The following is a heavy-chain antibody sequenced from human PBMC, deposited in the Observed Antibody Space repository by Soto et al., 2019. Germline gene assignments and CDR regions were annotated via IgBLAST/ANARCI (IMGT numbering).Heavy chain of an antibody. CDR3: ARHGSY. CDR2: IYYSGKT. Sequence: QLQLQESGPGLVRPSETLSLTCTVSGVSISNTSYYWGWIRQSPGKGLEWIGTIYYSGKTYYHPALKRRVTMSVDTSNNPFSLKLRSVTAADTAVYYCARHGSYWGQGTLVTVSS. J-gene: IGHJ4*02. V-gene: IGHV4-39*01. CDR1: GVSISNTSYY.